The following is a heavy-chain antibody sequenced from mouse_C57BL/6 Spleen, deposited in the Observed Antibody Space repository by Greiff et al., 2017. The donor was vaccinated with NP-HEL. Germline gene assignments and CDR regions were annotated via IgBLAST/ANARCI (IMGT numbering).Heavy chain of an antibody. D-gene: IGHD2-2*01. J-gene: IGHJ3*01. Sequence: EVQLQQSGPELVKPGASVKISCKASGYTFTDYYMNWVKQSHGKSLEWIGDINPNNGGTSYNQKFKGKATLTVDKSSSTAYMELRSLTSEDSAVYYCARGTMFTTVFAYWGQGTLVTVSA. CDR3: ARGTMFTTVFAY. V-gene: IGHV1-26*01. CDR2: INPNNGGT. CDR1: GYTFTDYY.